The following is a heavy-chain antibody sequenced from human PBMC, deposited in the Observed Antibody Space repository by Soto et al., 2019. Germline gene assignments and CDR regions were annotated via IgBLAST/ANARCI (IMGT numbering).Heavy chain of an antibody. CDR3: ARDRVAVPKASYYGMDV. CDR1: GYTFTSYG. D-gene: IGHD6-19*01. V-gene: IGHV1-18*01. J-gene: IGHJ6*02. CDR2: ISAYNGNT. Sequence: ASVKVSCKASGYTFTSYGISWVRQAPGQGLEWMGWISAYNGNTNYAQKLQGRVTMTTDTSTSTAYMELRSLRSDDTAVYYCARDRVAVPKASYYGMDVSGQGTTVTVSS.